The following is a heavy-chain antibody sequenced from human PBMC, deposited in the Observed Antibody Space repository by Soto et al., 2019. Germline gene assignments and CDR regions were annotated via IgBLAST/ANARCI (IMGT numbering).Heavy chain of an antibody. D-gene: IGHD3-3*01. CDR1: GFTFSSYW. CDR2: INSDGSST. J-gene: IGHJ3*02. CDR3: ARGVRFLEWLIDI. Sequence: GGSLRLSCAASGFTFSSYWMHWVRQAPGTGLVWVSRINSDGSSTSYADSVKGRFTISRDNAKNTLYLQMNSLRAADTAVYYCARGVRFLEWLIDIWGQGTMVTVSS. V-gene: IGHV3-74*01.